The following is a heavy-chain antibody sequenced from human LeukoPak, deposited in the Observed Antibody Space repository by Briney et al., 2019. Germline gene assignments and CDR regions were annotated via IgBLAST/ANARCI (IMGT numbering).Heavy chain of an antibody. Sequence: PSETLSLTCTVSGASITSYYWSWIRQPPGKGLEWVGYIYYSGSTTYKPSLNSRVTISVDTSKTQSSLKLSSVTAADTAVYYCARLSIVGATNFDYWGQGTLVTVSS. CDR2: IYYSGST. CDR3: ARLSIVGATNFDY. J-gene: IGHJ4*02. V-gene: IGHV4-59*08. CDR1: GASITSYY. D-gene: IGHD1-26*01.